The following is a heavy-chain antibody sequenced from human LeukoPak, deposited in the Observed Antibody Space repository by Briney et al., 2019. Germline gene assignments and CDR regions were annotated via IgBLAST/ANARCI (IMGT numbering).Heavy chain of an antibody. CDR1: GGSISSGGYY. CDR3: ARAAAFRWFDP. J-gene: IGHJ5*02. D-gene: IGHD2-15*01. Sequence: SETLSLTCTVSGGSISSGGYYWSWIRQHPGKGLEWIGYIYYSGSTYYNPSLKSRVTISVDTSKIQFSLKLSSVTAADTAVYYCARAAAFRWFDPWGQGTLVTVSS. V-gene: IGHV4-31*03. CDR2: IYYSGST.